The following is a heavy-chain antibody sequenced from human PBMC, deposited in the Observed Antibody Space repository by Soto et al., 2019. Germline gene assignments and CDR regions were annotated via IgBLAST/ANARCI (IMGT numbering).Heavy chain of an antibody. J-gene: IGHJ4*02. V-gene: IGHV1-46*01. CDR2: INPSGGST. D-gene: IGHD2-15*01. CDR3: ARMKGGGSEYFFDY. CDR1: GYTFTRYT. Sequence: ASVKVSFKASGYTFTRYTVHWVRQAPGQGLEWMAMINPSGGSTYYVQTFEGRVTLTSDTSTSTVFMELSSLRSEDTAVYYCARMKGGGSEYFFDYWGQGTLVTASS.